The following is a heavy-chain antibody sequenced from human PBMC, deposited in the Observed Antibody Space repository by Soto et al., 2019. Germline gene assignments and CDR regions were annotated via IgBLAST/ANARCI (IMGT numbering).Heavy chain of an antibody. J-gene: IGHJ5*02. Sequence: SETLSLTCTVSGASLSMGGYFYTWVRQPPGKGLEWLGYIYYSGGTNYNPSLKSRVTISLDKSKSQFSLRLISVTAADTAVYYCTREQSDDNYFDPWGQGTLVTLFS. V-gene: IGHV4-61*08. CDR1: GASLSMGGYF. D-gene: IGHD6-19*01. CDR2: IYYSGGT. CDR3: TREQSDDNYFDP.